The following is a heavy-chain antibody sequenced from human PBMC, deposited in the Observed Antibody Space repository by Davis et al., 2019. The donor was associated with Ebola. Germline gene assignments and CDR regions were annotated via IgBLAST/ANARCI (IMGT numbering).Heavy chain of an antibody. J-gene: IGHJ6*04. Sequence: GGSLRLSCAASGFTFSTYWMSWVRQAPGKGLEWVANINQDGSKKYSVESVKGRFTISRDNAKNSLYLQMNSLRAEDTAVYYCARTPRGQQLVNYYYYGMDVWGKGTTVTVSS. V-gene: IGHV3-7*03. D-gene: IGHD6-13*01. CDR3: ARTPRGQQLVNYYYYGMDV. CDR1: GFTFSTYW. CDR2: INQDGSKK.